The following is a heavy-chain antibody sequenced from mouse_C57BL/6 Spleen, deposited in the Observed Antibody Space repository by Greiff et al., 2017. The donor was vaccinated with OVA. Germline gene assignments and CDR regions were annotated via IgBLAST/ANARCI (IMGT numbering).Heavy chain of an antibody. CDR3: AIGEAQSYAMDY. Sequence: QVQLQQSGAELVKPGASVKVSCKASGYTFTSYWMHWVKQRPCQGLEWIGRIHPSDSDTNYNQKFKGNATLTVDNSSSTAYMQLSSLTSEDSAVYDCAIGEAQSYAMDYWGQGTSVTVSS. CDR1: GYTFTSYW. V-gene: IGHV1-74*01. J-gene: IGHJ4*01. CDR2: IHPSDSDT.